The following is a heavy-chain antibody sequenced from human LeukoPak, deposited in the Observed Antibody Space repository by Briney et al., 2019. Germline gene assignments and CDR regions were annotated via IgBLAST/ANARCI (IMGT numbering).Heavy chain of an antibody. V-gene: IGHV3-74*01. D-gene: IGHD3-10*01. CDR3: ARVGSSSLDY. Sequence: GGSLRLSCAAPGFTFSSHWMHWVRQAPGKGLVWVSRITPDGSSTSYADSVKGRFTISRDNAKNTLNLQMNSLRAEDTAVYYCARVGSSSLDYWGQGILVTVSP. CDR2: ITPDGSST. J-gene: IGHJ4*02. CDR1: GFTFSSHW.